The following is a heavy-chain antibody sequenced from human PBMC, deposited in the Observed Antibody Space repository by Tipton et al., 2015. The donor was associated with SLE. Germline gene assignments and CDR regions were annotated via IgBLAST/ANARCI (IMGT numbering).Heavy chain of an antibody. CDR2: IHYTGST. V-gene: IGHV4-59*02. J-gene: IGHJ3*01. CDR3: AREHISSLRDAFEV. CDR1: GGSVGNYY. D-gene: IGHD2-15*01. Sequence: LSLTCTASGGSVGNYYWSWIRQSPGKGLEWIGYIHYTGSTEYNPSLKSRVTISVDTSKNQFNLKLRSVTVVDTAMYYCAREHISSLRDAFEVWGQGTMVTVSS.